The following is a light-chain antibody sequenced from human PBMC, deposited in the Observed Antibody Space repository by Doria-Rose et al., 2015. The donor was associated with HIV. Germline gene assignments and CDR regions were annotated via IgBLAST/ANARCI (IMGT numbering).Light chain of an antibody. CDR2: DGS. V-gene: IGKV3-20*01. CDR1: QSFSSTY. J-gene: IGKJ1*01. CDR3: HQYGTSWT. Sequence: EIVLTQSPGTLSLSPGGRATLSCRASQSFSSTYLAWYQQKPGQAPSLLIYDGSTRATGIPDRFSASGSGTDFTLTINRLEPEDSALYYCHQYGTSWTFGQGTKVEI.